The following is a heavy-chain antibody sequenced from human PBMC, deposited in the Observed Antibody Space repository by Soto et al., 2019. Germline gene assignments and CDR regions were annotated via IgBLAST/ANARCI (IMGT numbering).Heavy chain of an antibody. CDR3: AGGGTYCTNGGCSFYGMDV. V-gene: IGHV1-18*01. CDR1: GYTFTSYD. D-gene: IGHD2-8*01. J-gene: IGHJ6*02. Sequence: QVQLVQSGAEVKKPGASVKVSCKASGYTFTSYDISCVRQAPGQALEWMGWISAYNGNTNYAQKFQGRVTMTTDTSTGTGYMELRSPKSDDTAVYYCAGGGTYCTNGGCSFYGMDVWGQGSTVTVSS. CDR2: ISAYNGNT.